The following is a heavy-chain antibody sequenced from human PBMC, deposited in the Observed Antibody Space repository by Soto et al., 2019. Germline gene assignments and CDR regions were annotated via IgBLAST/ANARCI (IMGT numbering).Heavy chain of an antibody. CDR2: IYYSGST. J-gene: IGHJ4*02. CDR1: VVSISSGGYY. CDR3: ARGLRDYYDSSGYYRDGNFED. Sequence: SETLSLTCTVSVVSISSGGYYWSWIGQHPWKGLEWIGYIYYSGSTYYNPSLKSRVTISVDTSKNQFSLKLSSVTAADTAVYYCARGLRDYYDSSGYYRDGNFEDWGQGTLVTVSS. D-gene: IGHD3-22*01. V-gene: IGHV4-31*03.